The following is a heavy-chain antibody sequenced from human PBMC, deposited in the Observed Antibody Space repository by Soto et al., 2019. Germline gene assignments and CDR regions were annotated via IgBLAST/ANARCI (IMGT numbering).Heavy chain of an antibody. CDR1: GFTFISYA. Sequence: PGGSLRLSCAASGFTFISYAMSWVRQAPGKGLEWVSAISGSGGSTYYADSVKGRFTISRDNSKNTLYLQMNSLRAEDTAVYYCAKTSRYYYDSSGYPRSHFDYWGQGTLVTVSS. V-gene: IGHV3-23*01. CDR3: AKTSRYYYDSSGYPRSHFDY. J-gene: IGHJ4*02. D-gene: IGHD3-22*01. CDR2: ISGSGGST.